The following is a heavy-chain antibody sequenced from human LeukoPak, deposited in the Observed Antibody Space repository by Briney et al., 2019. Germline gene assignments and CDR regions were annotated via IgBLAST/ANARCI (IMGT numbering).Heavy chain of an antibody. CDR2: INHSGST. CDR3: ARKYYDFWSGYTADY. Sequence: SETLSLTCAVYGGSFSGYYWSWIRQPPGKGLEWIGEINHSGSTNYNPSLKSRVTISVDTSKNQFFLKLSSVTAADTAVYYCARKYYDFWSGYTADYWGQGTLVTVSS. J-gene: IGHJ4*02. CDR1: GGSFSGYY. V-gene: IGHV4-34*01. D-gene: IGHD3-3*01.